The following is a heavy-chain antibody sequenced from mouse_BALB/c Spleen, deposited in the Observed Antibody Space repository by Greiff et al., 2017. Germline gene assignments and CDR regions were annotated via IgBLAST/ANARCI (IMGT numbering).Heavy chain of an antibody. J-gene: IGHJ3*01. D-gene: IGHD2-10*02. CDR1: GFAFSSYD. V-gene: IGHV5-12-1*01. Sequence: EVNLVESGGGLVKPGGSLKLSCAASGFAFSSYDMSWVRQTPEKRLEWVAYISSGGGSTYYPDTVKGRFTISRDNAKNTLYLQMSSLKSEDTAMYYCARQGVWSWFAYWGQGTLVTVSA. CDR2: ISSGGGST. CDR3: ARQGVWSWFAY.